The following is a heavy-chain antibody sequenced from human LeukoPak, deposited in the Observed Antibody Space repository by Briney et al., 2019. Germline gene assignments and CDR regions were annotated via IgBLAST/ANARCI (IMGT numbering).Heavy chain of an antibody. D-gene: IGHD4-17*01. V-gene: IGHV4-4*02. J-gene: IGHJ4*02. CDR3: ARDYGDHDY. CDR2: IYHSGST. Sequence: GSLRLSCAASGFTVSSNYMSWVRQPPGKGLEWIGEIYHSGSTNYNPSLKSRVTISVDKSKNQFSLKLSSVTAADTAVYYCARDYGDHDYWGQGTLVTVSS. CDR1: GFTVSSNY.